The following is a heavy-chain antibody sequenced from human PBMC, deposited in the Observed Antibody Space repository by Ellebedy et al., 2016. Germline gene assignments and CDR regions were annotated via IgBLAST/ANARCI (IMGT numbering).Heavy chain of an antibody. CDR3: ARDNRVWGSYRFAY. J-gene: IGHJ4*02. Sequence: LRLXCTVSGGSISSGGYYWSWIRQHPGKGLEWIGYIYYSGSTYYNPSLKSRVTISVDTSKNQFSLKLSSVTAADTAVYYCARDNRVWGSYRFAYWGQGTLVTVSS. CDR2: IYYSGST. V-gene: IGHV4-31*03. CDR1: GGSISSGGYY. D-gene: IGHD3-16*02.